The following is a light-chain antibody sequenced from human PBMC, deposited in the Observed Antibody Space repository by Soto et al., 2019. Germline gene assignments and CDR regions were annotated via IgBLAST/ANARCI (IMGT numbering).Light chain of an antibody. CDR1: QSVSSSY. CDR2: GAS. J-gene: IGKJ4*01. V-gene: IGKV3-20*01. CDR3: QQSGNSTLT. Sequence: IVLTQSPGTLSLSPGERATLSCRASQSVSSSYLAWYQQRPGQAPRLLIYGASNRATGIPDRFSGSGSGTGGTITISRLETEDVSVYFCQQSGNSTLTFGGGTKVDIK.